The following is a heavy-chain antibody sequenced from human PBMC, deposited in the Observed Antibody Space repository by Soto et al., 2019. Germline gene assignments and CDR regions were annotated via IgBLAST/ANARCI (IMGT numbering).Heavy chain of an antibody. Sequence: GGSLRLSCAASGFTFSSYAMSWVRQPPGQGLQWVSTIAGNDAGADFAESVRGRFTISRDNSKNTLYLQMDSLRGEDTAIYYCAKDSLSSSTWHLYHFDHWGQGTLVTVSS. V-gene: IGHV3-23*01. CDR2: IAGNDAGA. CDR3: AKDSLSSSTWHLYHFDH. J-gene: IGHJ4*02. D-gene: IGHD2-2*01. CDR1: GFTFSSYA.